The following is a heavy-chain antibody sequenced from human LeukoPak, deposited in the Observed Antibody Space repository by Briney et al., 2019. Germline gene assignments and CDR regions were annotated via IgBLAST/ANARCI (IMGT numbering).Heavy chain of an antibody. CDR3: ATVVISLRFLDY. D-gene: IGHD3-22*01. V-gene: IGHV4-39*01. CDR1: GGSISSSSYY. CDR2: IYYSVST. J-gene: IGHJ4*02. Sequence: PSQTLSLTCTVSGGSISSSSYYWGWIRQPPGKGLEWFGSIYYSVSTYYNPSLKSRATISLDTSKNQFSLKLSSVTAADTAVYYCATVVISLRFLDYWGQGTLVTVSS.